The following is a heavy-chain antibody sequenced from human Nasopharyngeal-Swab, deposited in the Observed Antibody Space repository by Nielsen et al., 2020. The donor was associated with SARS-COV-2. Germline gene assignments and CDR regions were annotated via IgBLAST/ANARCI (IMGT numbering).Heavy chain of an antibody. D-gene: IGHD3-10*01. Sequence: SVKVSCKASGGTFSSYAIGWVRQAPGQGLEWMGGIIPIFGTPNYAQEFQGRVTISADESTSTAYMELSSLRSEDTAVYYCARASDGSENYYYFDYWGQGTLVTVSS. CDR1: GGTFSSYA. CDR2: IIPIFGTP. V-gene: IGHV1-69*13. J-gene: IGHJ4*02. CDR3: ARASDGSENYYYFDY.